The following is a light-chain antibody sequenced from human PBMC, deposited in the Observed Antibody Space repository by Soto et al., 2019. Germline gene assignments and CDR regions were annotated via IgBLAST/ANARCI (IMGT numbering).Light chain of an antibody. CDR1: SSNIGTHT. Sequence: QSVLTQPPSASGTPGQRVTISCSGSSSNIGTHTVNWYQQLPGTAPKLLIYSNNQRPSGVPDRFSGSKSGTSASLAISGLQSEDESDYYCAAWDDSLNGEVFGTGTKVTVL. J-gene: IGLJ1*01. CDR3: AAWDDSLNGEV. V-gene: IGLV1-44*01. CDR2: SNN.